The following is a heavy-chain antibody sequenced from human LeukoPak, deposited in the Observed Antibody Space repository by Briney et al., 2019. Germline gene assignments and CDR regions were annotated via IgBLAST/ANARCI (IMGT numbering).Heavy chain of an antibody. Sequence: ASVKVSCKASGYTFTTYGINWVRQAPGQGLEWMGWISAYNGNTNYAQNLRGRVTLTTDTSASTAYMELRSLRSDDTAVYYCAGDLIAARPGWFDPWGQGTLVIVSS. J-gene: IGHJ5*02. CDR2: ISAYNGNT. CDR3: AGDLIAARPGWFDP. V-gene: IGHV1-18*01. CDR1: GYTFTTYG. D-gene: IGHD6-6*01.